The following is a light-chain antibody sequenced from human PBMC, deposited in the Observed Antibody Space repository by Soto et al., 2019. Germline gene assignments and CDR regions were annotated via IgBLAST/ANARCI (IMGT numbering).Light chain of an antibody. Sequence: QAVLTHPPSVSAAPGQKVTISCSGSSANIGNNYVSWYQQLPGTGPKVLIYDNYKRSSGIPGRFSGSKSGTSATLGITGLQTGDEADYYCGTWDSTLTAYVFGTGTKVTVL. CDR2: DNY. V-gene: IGLV1-51*01. CDR1: SANIGNNY. J-gene: IGLJ1*01. CDR3: GTWDSTLTAYV.